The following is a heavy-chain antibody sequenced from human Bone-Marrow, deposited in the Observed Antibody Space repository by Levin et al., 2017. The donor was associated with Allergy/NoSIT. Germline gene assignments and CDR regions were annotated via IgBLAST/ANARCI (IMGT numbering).Heavy chain of an antibody. J-gene: IGHJ3*02. CDR1: GFSLSTSGVG. D-gene: IGHD3-16*01. Sequence: KVSGPTLVKPTETLALTCSFSGFSLSTSGVGVGWIRQSPGQALEWLAIIYWDDDRRYNPSLRTRLTITKDTSINKVVLIMANMDPADTATYYCAHILITFGGVLRTDAFDMWGQGTLVTVSS. V-gene: IGHV2-5*02. CDR3: AHILITFGGVLRTDAFDM. CDR2: IYWDDDR.